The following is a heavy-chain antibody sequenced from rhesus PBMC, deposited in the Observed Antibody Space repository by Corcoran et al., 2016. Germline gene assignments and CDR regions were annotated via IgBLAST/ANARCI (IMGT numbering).Heavy chain of an antibody. D-gene: IGHD4-4*01. J-gene: IGHJ4*01. CDR1: GASISSYW. V-gene: IGHV4-80*01. CDR2: INGNSCNS. CDR3: ARSGYGSGGVY. Sequence: QVQLQESGPGLVKPSETLSLTCAVSGASISSYWWSWIRQPPGKGLEWIGEINGNSCNSYYHPSLESRVTISNDASKNQFSLNLSSVTAADTAVYYCARSGYGSGGVYWGQGVLVTVSS.